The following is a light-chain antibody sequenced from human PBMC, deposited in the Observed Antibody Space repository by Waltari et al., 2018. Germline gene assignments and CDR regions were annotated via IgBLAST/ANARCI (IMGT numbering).Light chain of an antibody. J-gene: IGLJ3*02. CDR2: DVS. V-gene: IGLV2-14*03. Sequence: QSALTQPASVSGSPGKSITISCTGTSSAVGGYKYVSWYQQHPGKAPKLLIYDVSNRPSGVSNRFSGSKSGNTASLTISGLQAADEADYYCSSYTSSTVVFGGGTKLTVL. CDR3: SSYTSSTVV. CDR1: SSAVGGYKY.